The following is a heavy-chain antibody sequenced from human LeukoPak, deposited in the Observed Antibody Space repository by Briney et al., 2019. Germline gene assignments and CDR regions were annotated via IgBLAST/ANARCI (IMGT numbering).Heavy chain of an antibody. CDR1: GYTFTSYG. V-gene: IGHV1-18*01. CDR3: ARGDRYYYDSSGLDAFDI. CDR2: ISAYNGNT. D-gene: IGHD3-22*01. J-gene: IGHJ3*02. Sequence: GASVKVSCKASGYTFTSYGISWVRQAPGQGLEWMGWISAYNGNTNYAQKLQGRVTMITDTSTSTAYMELRSLRSDDTAVYYCARGDRYYYDSSGLDAFDIWGQGTMVTVSS.